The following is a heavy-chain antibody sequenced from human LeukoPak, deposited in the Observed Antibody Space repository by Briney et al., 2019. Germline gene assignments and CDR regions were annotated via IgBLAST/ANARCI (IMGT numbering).Heavy chain of an antibody. Sequence: PETLSLTCTVSGGSIISSSYYWGWIRQPPGKGLEWIGSIYYSGSTYYNPSLKSRVTISVDTSKNQFSLKLSSVTAADTAVYYCARAYSGSYYEGWFDPWGQGTLVTVSS. CDR2: IYYSGST. V-gene: IGHV4-39*07. D-gene: IGHD1-26*01. CDR3: ARAYSGSYYEGWFDP. J-gene: IGHJ5*02. CDR1: GGSIISSSYY.